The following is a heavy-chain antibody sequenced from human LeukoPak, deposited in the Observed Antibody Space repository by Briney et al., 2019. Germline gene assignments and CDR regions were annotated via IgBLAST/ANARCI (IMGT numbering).Heavy chain of an antibody. CDR2: IIPIFGTA. D-gene: IGHD3-16*01. CDR1: RGTFSSYA. J-gene: IGHJ5*02. Sequence: ASVKVSCKASRGTFSSYAISWVRQAPGQGREWMGRIIPIFGTANYAQKFQGRVTITTDESTSTAYMELSSLTSEDTAVYYCAPDSGGIGNWFDPWGQGTLVTVSS. V-gene: IGHV1-69*05. CDR3: APDSGGIGNWFDP.